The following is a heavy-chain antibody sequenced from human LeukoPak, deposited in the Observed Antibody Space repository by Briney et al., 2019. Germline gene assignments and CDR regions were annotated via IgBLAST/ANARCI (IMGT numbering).Heavy chain of an antibody. CDR1: GFTFSSYW. Sequence: PGGSLRLSCAASGFTFSSYWMSWVRRAPGKGLEWVANIKQDGSEKYYVDSVKGRFTISRDNAKNSLYLQMNSLRAEDTAVYYCAREIAARRGYYFDYWGQGTLVTVSS. J-gene: IGHJ4*02. V-gene: IGHV3-7*01. CDR2: IKQDGSEK. D-gene: IGHD6-6*01. CDR3: AREIAARRGYYFDY.